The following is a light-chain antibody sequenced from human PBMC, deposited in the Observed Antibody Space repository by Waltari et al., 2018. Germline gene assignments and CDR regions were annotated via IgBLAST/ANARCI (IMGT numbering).Light chain of an antibody. J-gene: IGLJ2*01. CDR2: KDS. CDR3: QSADTNFANHVV. V-gene: IGLV3-25*03. Sequence: SYDLTQPPSVSVSPGQTARITCSGDSLPKLYSYWYQPKPGQAPVLLIYKDSDRPSGIPERCSGSSSGTTATLTISGVQAEDEADYYCQSADTNFANHVVFGGGTQLTVL. CDR1: SLPKLY.